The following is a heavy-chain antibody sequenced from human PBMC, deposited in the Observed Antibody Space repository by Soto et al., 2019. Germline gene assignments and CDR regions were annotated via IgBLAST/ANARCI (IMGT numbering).Heavy chain of an antibody. D-gene: IGHD2-8*01. CDR2: IRSKANSYAP. CDR1: GFTFSGSA. CDR3: TRLRPASIVLRVYDDAFDI. V-gene: IGHV3-73*01. J-gene: IGHJ3*02. Sequence: GGSLRLSCAASGFTFSGSAMHWVRQASGKGLEWVGRIRSKANSYAPAYAASVKGRFTISRDDSKNTAYLQMNSLKTEDTAVYYCTRLRPASIVLRVYDDAFDIWGQGTMVTVSS.